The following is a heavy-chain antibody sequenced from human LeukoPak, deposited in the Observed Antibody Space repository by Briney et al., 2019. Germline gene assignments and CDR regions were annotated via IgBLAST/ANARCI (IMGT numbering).Heavy chain of an antibody. V-gene: IGHV4-61*08. J-gene: IGHJ4*02. CDR2: IYYSGST. CDR1: GGSISSGDYY. Sequence: SETLSLTCTVSGGSISSGDYYWSWIRQPPGKGLEWIGYIYYSGSTKYNPSLKSRVTISVDASKTQFSLKLNSVTAADTAVYYCARGSRELYYFDYWGQGTLVTVSS. CDR3: ARGSRELYYFDY. D-gene: IGHD1-7*01.